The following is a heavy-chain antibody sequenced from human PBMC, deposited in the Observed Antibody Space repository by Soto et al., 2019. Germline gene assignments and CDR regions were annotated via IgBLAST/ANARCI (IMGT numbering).Heavy chain of an antibody. Sequence: VGSLRLSCAASGFTFSIYGMHWVRQAPGKGLEWVAVISYDGSEKYYGDSVKGRFTISRDNSKNTLYLQMNSLRVEDTAAYFCAKGTGGTYYDTSGYSDFDYWGQGTRVTVSS. V-gene: IGHV3-30*18. D-gene: IGHD3-22*01. CDR2: ISYDGSEK. J-gene: IGHJ4*02. CDR1: GFTFSIYG. CDR3: AKGTGGTYYDTSGYSDFDY.